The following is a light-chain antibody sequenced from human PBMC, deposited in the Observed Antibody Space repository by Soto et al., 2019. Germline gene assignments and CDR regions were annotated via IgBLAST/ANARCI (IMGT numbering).Light chain of an antibody. CDR1: SSNIGKNY. CDR2: RNT. CDR3: SVWDANLSAWV. Sequence: QSVLTQPPSASGTPGQRVTGSCSGSSSNIGKNYVYWYQQLPGRAPKLLIYRNTQRPSGVPDQFSGSKSGTSASLAISGLRSKDEADYYCSVWDANLSAWVFGGATKVTVL. V-gene: IGLV1-47*01. J-gene: IGLJ3*02.